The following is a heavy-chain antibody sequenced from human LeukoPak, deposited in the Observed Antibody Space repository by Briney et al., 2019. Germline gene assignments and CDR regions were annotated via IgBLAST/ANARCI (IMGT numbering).Heavy chain of an antibody. CDR3: ATKTQYYDSSGYQDDAFDI. V-gene: IGHV4-30-2*01. Sequence: SETLSLTCTVSGGSISSGGYYWSWIRQPPGKGLEWIGYIYHSGSTYYNPSLKSRVTISVDTSKNQFSLKLSSVTAADTAVYYCATKTQYYDSSGYQDDAFDIWGQGTMVTVSS. J-gene: IGHJ3*02. CDR1: GGSISSGGYY. CDR2: IYHSGST. D-gene: IGHD3-22*01.